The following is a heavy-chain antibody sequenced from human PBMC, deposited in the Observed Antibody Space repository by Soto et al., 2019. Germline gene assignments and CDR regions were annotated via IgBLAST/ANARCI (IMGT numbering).Heavy chain of an antibody. D-gene: IGHD3-9*01. Sequence: PSETLSLTCTVSGGSISSYYWSWIRQPPGKGLEWIGYIYYSGSTNYNPSLKSRVTISVDTSKNQFSLKLSSVTAADTAVYYCARRGYDILTGPTAGYFDYWGQGTLVTVSS. V-gene: IGHV4-59*08. J-gene: IGHJ4*02. CDR3: ARRGYDILTGPTAGYFDY. CDR2: IYYSGST. CDR1: GGSISSYY.